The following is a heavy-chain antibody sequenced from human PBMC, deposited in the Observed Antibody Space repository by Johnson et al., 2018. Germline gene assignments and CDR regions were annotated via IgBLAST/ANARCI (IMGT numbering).Heavy chain of an antibody. D-gene: IGHD3-10*01. CDR1: GFTFSSYA. CDR2: ISGSGGST. Sequence: VQLVESGGGLVQPGGSLRLSCAASGFTFSSYAMSWVRQAPGKGLEWVSAISGSGGSTYYADSVKGRFTISRDNSNNTLYLQMNSLRAEDTAIYYCVIRGNDYGSGSSLKYGMDVWGQGTTVTVSS. V-gene: IGHV3-23*04. CDR3: VIRGNDYGSGSSLKYGMDV. J-gene: IGHJ6*02.